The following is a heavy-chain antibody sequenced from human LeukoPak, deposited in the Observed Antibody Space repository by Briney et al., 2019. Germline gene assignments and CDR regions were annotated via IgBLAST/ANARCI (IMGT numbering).Heavy chain of an antibody. CDR3: AREDYYDSSGYGY. V-gene: IGHV4-34*01. CDR2: INHSGST. CDR1: GGSFSGYC. J-gene: IGHJ4*02. Sequence: SETLSLTCAVYGGSFSGYCWSWIRQPPGKGLEWIGEINHSGSTNYNPSLKSRVTISVDTSKNQFSLKLSSVTAADTAVYYCAREDYYDSSGYGYWGQGTLVTVSS. D-gene: IGHD3-22*01.